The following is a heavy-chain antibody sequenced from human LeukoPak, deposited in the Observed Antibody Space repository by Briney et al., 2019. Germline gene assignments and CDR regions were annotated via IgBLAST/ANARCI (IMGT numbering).Heavy chain of an antibody. J-gene: IGHJ5*02. CDR1: GYTFTSYG. Sequence: GASVKVSCKASGYTFTSYGISWVRQAPGQGLEWMGWISAYNGNTNYAQKLQGRATMTTDTSTSTAYMELRSLRSDDTAVYYCARAQNCSSTSCHGAFDPWGQGTLVTVSS. D-gene: IGHD2-2*01. V-gene: IGHV1-18*01. CDR3: ARAQNCSSTSCHGAFDP. CDR2: ISAYNGNT.